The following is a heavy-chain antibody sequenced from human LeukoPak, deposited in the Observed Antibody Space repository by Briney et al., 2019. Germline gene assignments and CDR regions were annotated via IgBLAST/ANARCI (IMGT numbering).Heavy chain of an antibody. V-gene: IGHV4-39*01. CDR2: FNHSGST. D-gene: IGHD3-10*01. CDR1: GGPISYNMCS. CDR3: VRIGGFAVRGVENWFGP. Sequence: PSESLFLTCSVLGGPISYNMCSSGCSPRPPGKGMGRLGRFNHSGSTNYNPSLKSRVTSSVDTSKNQFSLKVTSVTAADTAVYYCVRIGGFAVRGVENWFGPWGQGSLVTVSS. J-gene: IGHJ5*02.